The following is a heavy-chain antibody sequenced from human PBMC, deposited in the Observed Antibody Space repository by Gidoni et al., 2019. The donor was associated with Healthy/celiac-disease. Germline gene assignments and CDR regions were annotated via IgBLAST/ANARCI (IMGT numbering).Heavy chain of an antibody. Sequence: QLQLQESGPGLVKPSETLSLPCTVSGGSISSSSYYWGWIRQPPGKGLEWIGSIHYSGSTYYNPSLKSRVTISVDTSKNQFSLKLSSVTAADTAVYYCARRGSYYYDSSGYYYGLNAFDIWGQGTMVTVSS. CDR2: IHYSGST. J-gene: IGHJ3*02. D-gene: IGHD3-22*01. CDR3: ARRGSYYYDSSGYYYGLNAFDI. V-gene: IGHV4-39*01. CDR1: GGSISSSSYY.